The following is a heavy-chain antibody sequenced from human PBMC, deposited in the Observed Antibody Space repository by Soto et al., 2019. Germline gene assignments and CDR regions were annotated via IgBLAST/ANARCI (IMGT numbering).Heavy chain of an antibody. Sequence: QVQLQQWGAGLLKPSETLSLTCAVYGGSFSGYQWSWIRQTPGKGLEWIGGINDSGDINYNPSLKSRVTILVDSTKKQISLRLSFVTAADTAVHYCARGLILWFGELSRRGGYYYDMDVWGKGTTVIVSS. CDR3: ARGLILWFGELSRRGGYYYDMDV. J-gene: IGHJ6*03. CDR1: GGSFSGYQ. CDR2: INDSGDI. D-gene: IGHD3-10*01. V-gene: IGHV4-34*01.